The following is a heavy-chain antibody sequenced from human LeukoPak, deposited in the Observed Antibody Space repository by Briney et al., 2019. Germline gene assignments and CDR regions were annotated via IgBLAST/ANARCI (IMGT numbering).Heavy chain of an antibody. CDR1: GGSISSYY. Sequence: PSETLSLTCTVSGGSISSYYWSWIRQPPGKGPEWIGYIYYSGSTNYNPSLKSRVTISVDASKNQYSLKLSSVTAADTAVYYCARASVTINYDXWGQXTLVTV. CDR2: IYYSGST. D-gene: IGHD3-10*01. V-gene: IGHV4-59*01. J-gene: IGHJ4*02. CDR3: ARASVTINYDX.